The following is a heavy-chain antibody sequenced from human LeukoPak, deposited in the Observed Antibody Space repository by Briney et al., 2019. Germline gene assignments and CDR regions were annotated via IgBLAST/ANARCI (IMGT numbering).Heavy chain of an antibody. J-gene: IGHJ4*02. Sequence: PSETLSLTCAVYGGSFSGYYWSWIRQPPGKGLEWIGEINHSGSTNYNPSLKSRVTISVDTSKNQFSLKLSSVTAADTAAYYCADAYGSGSYDYWGQGTLVTVSS. CDR2: INHSGST. V-gene: IGHV4-34*01. D-gene: IGHD3-10*01. CDR3: ADAYGSGSYDY. CDR1: GGSFSGYY.